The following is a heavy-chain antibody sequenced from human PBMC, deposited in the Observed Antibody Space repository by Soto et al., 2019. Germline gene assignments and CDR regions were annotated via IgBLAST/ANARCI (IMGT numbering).Heavy chain of an antibody. J-gene: IGHJ4*02. V-gene: IGHV3-30*18. CDR2: ISYDGSNK. D-gene: IGHD2-8*01. CDR1: GFTFSSYG. Sequence: SCAASGFTFSSYGMHWVRQAPGKGLEWVAVISYDGSNKYYADSVKGRFTISRDNSKNTLYLQMNSLRAEDTAVYYCAKDNGVDYFDYWGQGTLVTVSS. CDR3: AKDNGVDYFDY.